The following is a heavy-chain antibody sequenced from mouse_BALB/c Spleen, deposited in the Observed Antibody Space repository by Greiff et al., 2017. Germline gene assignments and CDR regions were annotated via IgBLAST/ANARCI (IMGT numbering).Heavy chain of an antibody. Sequence: EVQGVESGGGLVQPGGSLRLSCATSGFTFTDYYMSWVRQPPGRALEWLGFIRNKANGYTTEYSASVKGRFTISRDNSQSILYLQMNTLRAEDSATYYCAREGDWDWYFDVWGAGTTVTVSS. J-gene: IGHJ1*01. D-gene: IGHD4-1*01. CDR2: IRNKANGYTT. CDR3: AREGDWDWYFDV. V-gene: IGHV7-3*02. CDR1: GFTFTDYY.